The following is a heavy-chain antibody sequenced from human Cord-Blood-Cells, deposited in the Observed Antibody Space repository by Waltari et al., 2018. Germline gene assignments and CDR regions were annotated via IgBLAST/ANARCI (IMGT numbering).Heavy chain of an antibody. CDR1: GYTFTSSD. CDR2: MNPNRGNT. J-gene: IGHJ3*02. D-gene: IGHD7-27*01. CDR3: ARTTGDQDAFDI. Sequence: QVKLVQSGAEVKKPGASVKVSCKASGYTFTSSDINWCRQATGQGLEWLGWMNPNRGNTGYAQTFQGRVTMTRNTSINTADMELSSLISEDTAVYYCARTTGDQDAFDIWGQGTMVTVSS. V-gene: IGHV1-8*02.